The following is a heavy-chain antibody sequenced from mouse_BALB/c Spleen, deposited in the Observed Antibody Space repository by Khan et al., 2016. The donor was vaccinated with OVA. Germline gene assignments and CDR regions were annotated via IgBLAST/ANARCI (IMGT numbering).Heavy chain of an antibody. D-gene: IGHD2-14*01. CDR1: GFTFSSYV. Sequence: EVQLVESGGGLVKPGGSLKLSCAASGFTFSSYVMSWVRQTPEKRLAWVASISSGGTPYYPDSVMGRLTISRDNAMNILYLQMSSLRSEDTAIYYCTREAYRDDEYCFDYWGQGTTLTVSA. CDR3: TREAYRDDEYCFDY. CDR2: ISSGGTP. J-gene: IGHJ2*01. V-gene: IGHV5-6-5*01.